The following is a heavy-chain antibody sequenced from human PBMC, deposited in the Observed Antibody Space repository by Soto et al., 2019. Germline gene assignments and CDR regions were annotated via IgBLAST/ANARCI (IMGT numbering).Heavy chain of an antibody. Sequence: ASVKVSCKASGYTFTGYYMHWVRQAPGQGLEWMGWINPNSGGTNYAQKFQGRVTMTRDTSISTAYMELSRLRSDDTAVYYCARDHYVFSSGYSHWFDAWGQGTLVTVSS. J-gene: IGHJ5*01. CDR1: GYTFTGYY. CDR2: INPNSGGT. CDR3: ARDHYVFSSGYSHWFDA. V-gene: IGHV1-2*02. D-gene: IGHD3-3*01.